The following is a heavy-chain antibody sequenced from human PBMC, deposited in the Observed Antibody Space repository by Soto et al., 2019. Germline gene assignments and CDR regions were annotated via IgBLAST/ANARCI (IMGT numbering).Heavy chain of an antibody. J-gene: IGHJ3*02. CDR2: ISSSSSTI. V-gene: IGHV3-48*02. CDR3: ASAVTLYYYDAFDI. CDR1: GFTFSSYS. Sequence: EVQLVESGGGLVQPGGSLRLSCAASGFTFSSYSMNWVRQAPGKGLEWVSYISSSSSTIYYADSVKGRFTISRDNAKNSLDLPMNSLRDEDTAVYYCASAVTLYYYDAFDIWGQGTMVTVSS. D-gene: IGHD3-10*01.